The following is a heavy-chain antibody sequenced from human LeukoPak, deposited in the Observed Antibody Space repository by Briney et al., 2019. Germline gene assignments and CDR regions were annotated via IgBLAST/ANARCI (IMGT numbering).Heavy chain of an antibody. Sequence: SETLSLTCTVSGGSISSSNYYWGWIRQPPGKGLEWIGSIYYSGSTNYNPSLKSRVTISVDTSKNQFSLKLSSVTAADTAVYYCARVGVLRYFDWLSARRSSYYYMDVWGKGTTVTISS. CDR3: ARVGVLRYFDWLSARRSSYYYMDV. CDR2: IYYSGST. CDR1: GGSISSSNYY. V-gene: IGHV4-39*07. D-gene: IGHD3-9*01. J-gene: IGHJ6*03.